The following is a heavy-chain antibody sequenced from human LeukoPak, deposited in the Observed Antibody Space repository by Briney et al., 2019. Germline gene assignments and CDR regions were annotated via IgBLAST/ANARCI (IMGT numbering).Heavy chain of an antibody. Sequence: GTSVKVSCKASGFTFHTSAMQWVRQARGQGLEWIGWIVLGSGNTVYSHKFHDRVIITRDMSTSTVYMEPGRLGSEDTAVYYCAAQRGASLHDFWSTRVFDPWGERTLVTVSS. CDR3: AAQRGASLHDFWSTRVFDP. J-gene: IGHJ5*02. CDR2: IVLGSGNT. CDR1: GFTFHTSA. V-gene: IGHV1-58*02. D-gene: IGHD3-3*01.